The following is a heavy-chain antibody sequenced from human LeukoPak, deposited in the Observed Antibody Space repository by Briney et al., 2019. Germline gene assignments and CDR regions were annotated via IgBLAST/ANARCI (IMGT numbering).Heavy chain of an antibody. Sequence: GGSLRLSCAASGFTVSSNYMNWVRQAPGKGLEWVSVIYSGDTTSYADSVKGRFTISRDNSKNTLYLQMNSLRAEDTAVYYCARGGDRYFDYWGQGTLVTVSS. CDR3: ARGGDRYFDY. D-gene: IGHD3-22*01. J-gene: IGHJ4*02. CDR2: IYSGDTT. CDR1: GFTVSSNY. V-gene: IGHV3-66*01.